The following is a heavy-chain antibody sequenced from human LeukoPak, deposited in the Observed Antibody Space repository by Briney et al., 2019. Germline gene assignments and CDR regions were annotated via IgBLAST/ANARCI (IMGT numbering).Heavy chain of an antibody. CDR2: INSDGRST. CDR1: GFTFSSYW. CDR3: ARVAYGSSWYVDY. J-gene: IGHJ4*02. Sequence: GGSLRLSCAASGFTFSSYWMHWVRQVPGKGLVWVSRINSDGRSTSYADSVKGRFTISRDNTKNTLYLQMDSLTAEDTAVYYCARVAYGSSWYVDYWGQGNLVTVSS. V-gene: IGHV3-74*01. D-gene: IGHD6-13*01.